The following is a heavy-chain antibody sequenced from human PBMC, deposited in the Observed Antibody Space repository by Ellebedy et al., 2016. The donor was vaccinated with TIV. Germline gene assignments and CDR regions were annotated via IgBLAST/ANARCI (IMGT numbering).Heavy chain of an antibody. CDR3: ARVGYATSGDY. J-gene: IGHJ4*02. CDR2: IIPIFGTA. Sequence: SVKVSXXASGYTFTSYAMHWVRQAPGQGLEWMGGIIPIFGTANYAQKFQGRVTITADESTSTAYMELSSLRSEDTAVYYCARVGYATSGDYWGQGTLVTVSS. V-gene: IGHV1-69*13. D-gene: IGHD5-12*01. CDR1: GYTFTSYA.